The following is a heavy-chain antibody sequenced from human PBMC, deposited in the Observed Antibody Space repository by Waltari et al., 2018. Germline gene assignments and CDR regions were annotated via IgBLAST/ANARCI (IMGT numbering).Heavy chain of an antibody. J-gene: IGHJ4*02. CDR3: ARGGGYSSSWYYRFDY. Sequence: QVQLVQSGAEVKKPGSSVTVSCKASGCTFSSYAISWVRQAPGQGLEWMGGINPNSGGTNYAQKFQGRVTMTRDTSISTAYMELSRLRSDDTAVYYCARGGGYSSSWYYRFDYWGQGTLVTVSS. V-gene: IGHV1-2*02. D-gene: IGHD6-13*01. CDR1: GCTFSSYA. CDR2: INPNSGGT.